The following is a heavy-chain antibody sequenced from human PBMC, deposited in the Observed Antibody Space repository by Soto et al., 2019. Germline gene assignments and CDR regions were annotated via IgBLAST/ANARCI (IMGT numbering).Heavy chain of an antibody. CDR3: AREGAGYCSSTSCYNYYYMDV. J-gene: IGHJ6*03. V-gene: IGHV3-7*01. Sequence: QPGGSLRLSCAASGFTFSSYWMSWVRQAPGKGLEWVANIKQDGSEKYYVDSVKGRFTISRDNAKNSLYLQMNSLRAEDTAVYYCAREGAGYCSSTSCYNYYYMDVWGKGTTVTVSS. D-gene: IGHD2-2*02. CDR1: GFTFSSYW. CDR2: IKQDGSEK.